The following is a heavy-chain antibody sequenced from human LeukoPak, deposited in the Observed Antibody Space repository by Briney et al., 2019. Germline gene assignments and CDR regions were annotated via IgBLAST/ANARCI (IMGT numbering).Heavy chain of an antibody. V-gene: IGHV4-61*01. CDR3: ARVTGYMIEDYFDY. CDR2: VYYSGST. Sequence: SETLSLTCTVSGYSISSGYYWGWIRQPPGKGLEWIGYVYYSGSTNYNPSLKSRVTISVDTSKNQFSLKLRSVTAADTAVYYCARVTGYMIEDYFDYWGQGTLVTVSS. D-gene: IGHD3-22*01. J-gene: IGHJ4*02. CDR1: GYSISSGYY.